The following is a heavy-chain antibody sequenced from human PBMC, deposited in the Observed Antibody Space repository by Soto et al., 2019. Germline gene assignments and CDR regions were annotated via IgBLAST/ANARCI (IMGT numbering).Heavy chain of an antibody. Sequence: SETLSLTCSVSGGSVSSGDYYWSWIRQPPGKGLEWIGYIYYSGNTYYNPSLTSRVTISVDMSKNKFSLNLSSVTAADTAVYYCARVPRNLGPTLCFDPWGQGTLVTVSS. J-gene: IGHJ5*02. CDR2: IYYSGNT. D-gene: IGHD1-26*01. CDR1: GGSVSSGDYY. CDR3: ARVPRNLGPTLCFDP. V-gene: IGHV4-30-4*01.